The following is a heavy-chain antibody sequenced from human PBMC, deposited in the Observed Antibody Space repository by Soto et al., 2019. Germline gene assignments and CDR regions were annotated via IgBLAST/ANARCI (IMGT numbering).Heavy chain of an antibody. CDR2: VNEDGSEK. Sequence: EVQLVESGGVLVQPGGSLRLSCAASGFTFSSYYMSWVRQAQGKGLEWVANVNEDGSEKYYVDSVKGRFTVSRDNAKNSLYLQMNSLRAEDTAVYYCARDTHTALDYWGQGTLVTVSS. J-gene: IGHJ4*02. CDR1: GFTFSSYY. V-gene: IGHV3-7*01. CDR3: ARDTHTALDY. D-gene: IGHD2-2*02.